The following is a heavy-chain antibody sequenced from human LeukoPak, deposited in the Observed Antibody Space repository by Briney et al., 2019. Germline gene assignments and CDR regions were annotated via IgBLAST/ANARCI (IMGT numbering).Heavy chain of an antibody. CDR1: GYTFTSYY. Sequence: ASVKVSCKASGYTFTSYYMHWVRQAPGQGLEWMGIIDPSGGSTSYAQKFQGRVTMTRDTSTSTAYMELSSLRSEDTAVYYCASGQIAAAGGVGSYSSQGTLVTLSA. J-gene: IGHJ4*02. D-gene: IGHD6-13*01. CDR3: ASGQIAAAGGVGSY. CDR2: IDPSGGST. V-gene: IGHV1-46*01.